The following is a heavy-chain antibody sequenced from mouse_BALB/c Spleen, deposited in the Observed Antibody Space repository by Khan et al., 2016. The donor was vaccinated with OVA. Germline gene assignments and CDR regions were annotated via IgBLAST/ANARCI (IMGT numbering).Heavy chain of an antibody. Sequence: VQLQQSGAELVRPGASVTLSCKASGYTFTDYEMHWVKQTPVHGLEWIGAIDPETGGTAYNQKFKGKATLNADKSSSTAYMELRSLTSYGSAVYYCTRSDGYYGYFDVWGAGTTVTVSS. CDR3: TRSDGYYGYFDV. D-gene: IGHD2-3*01. CDR2: IDPETGGT. J-gene: IGHJ1*01. CDR1: GYTFTDYE. V-gene: IGHV1-15*01.